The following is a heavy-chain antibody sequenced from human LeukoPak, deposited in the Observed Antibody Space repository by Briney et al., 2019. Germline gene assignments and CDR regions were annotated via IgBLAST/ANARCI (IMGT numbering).Heavy chain of an antibody. CDR3: AKELNRGLPDD. CDR1: GFTFRDYG. J-gene: IGHJ4*02. V-gene: IGHV3-30*18. D-gene: IGHD2-21*01. CDR2: ISYDGSKE. Sequence: PGGSLRLSCAASGFTFRDYGMHWVRQAPGKGLEWLAVISYDGSKEYYADSVKGRFIISRDNSKNTVYLQMSSLRPEETAVYYCAKELNRGLPDDWGQGTLVIVPS.